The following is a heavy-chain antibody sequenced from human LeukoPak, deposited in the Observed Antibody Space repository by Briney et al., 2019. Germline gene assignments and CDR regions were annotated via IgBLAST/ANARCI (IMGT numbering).Heavy chain of an antibody. CDR1: GCTFSSYW. V-gene: IGHV3-7*01. Sequence: GGSLRLSCAASGCTFSSYWMSWVRQAPGKGLEGVANIKQDGSEKYYVYSVNGRFTISRDNPKNSLSLQMNSLRAEDTAVYYCARESRTVQMPTSMHGHWFDPWGQGTLVTVSS. J-gene: IGHJ5*02. CDR2: IKQDGSEK. CDR3: ARESRTVQMPTSMHGHWFDP. D-gene: IGHD5-24*01.